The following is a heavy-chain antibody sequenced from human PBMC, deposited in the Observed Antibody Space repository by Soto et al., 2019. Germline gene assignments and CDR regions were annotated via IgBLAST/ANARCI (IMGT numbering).Heavy chain of an antibody. Sequence: QVQLVQSGAEVKKPGASVKVSCKASGYTFSNYGISWVRQAPGQGPEWMGWISGYNGNTNYARTLQGRVTMTTDTSTSTAYMELRSLRYDDTAVYYCARGGSSWSTEYYQHWGQGTLVIVSS. V-gene: IGHV1-18*01. D-gene: IGHD6-13*01. CDR3: ARGGSSWSTEYYQH. CDR2: ISGYNGNT. CDR1: GYTFSNYG. J-gene: IGHJ1*01.